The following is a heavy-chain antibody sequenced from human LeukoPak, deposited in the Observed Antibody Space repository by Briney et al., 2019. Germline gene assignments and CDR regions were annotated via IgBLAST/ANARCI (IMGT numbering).Heavy chain of an antibody. CDR1: GFTFSAYS. CDR3: ARESSGYYFDY. J-gene: IGHJ4*02. Sequence: GGSPRFSGTASGFTFSAYSMNWVRKAPGKGLEWVSSISSSSSYIHYADSVKGRFTISRDDSKNTLYLQMHSLRAEDTAVYYCARESSGYYFDYWGQGTLVTVSS. D-gene: IGHD6-25*01. V-gene: IGHV3-21*04. CDR2: ISSSSSYI.